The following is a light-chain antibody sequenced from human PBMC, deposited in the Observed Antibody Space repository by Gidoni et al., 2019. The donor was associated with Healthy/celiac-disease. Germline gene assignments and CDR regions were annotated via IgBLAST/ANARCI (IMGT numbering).Light chain of an antibody. J-gene: IGKJ2*01. V-gene: IGKV4-1*01. Sequence: DIVMTQSPDSLAVSLGERATINCKSSQSVLYSSNNKNYLAWYQQTPGQPPKLLIYWASTRESGVPDRFSGSGSGTDFTLTISSLQAEDVAVYYCQQYYSTPHTFXQXTKLXIK. CDR2: WAS. CDR3: QQYYSTPHT. CDR1: QSVLYSSNNKNY.